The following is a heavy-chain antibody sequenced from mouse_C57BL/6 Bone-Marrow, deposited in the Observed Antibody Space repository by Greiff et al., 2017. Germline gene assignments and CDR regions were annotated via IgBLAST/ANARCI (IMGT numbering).Heavy chain of an antibody. CDR2: IYPRSGNT. CDR3: SRLYDYAWFAY. D-gene: IGHD2-4*01. CDR1: GYTFTSYG. J-gene: IGHJ3*01. V-gene: IGHV1-81*01. Sequence: VQLQQSGAELARPGASVKLSCKASGYTFTSYGISWVKQRTGKGLEWIGEIYPRSGNTYYNETFQGKATLTADKSSSTAYMELRSLTSEYSAVYFCSRLYDYAWFAYWCQGTLVTVSA.